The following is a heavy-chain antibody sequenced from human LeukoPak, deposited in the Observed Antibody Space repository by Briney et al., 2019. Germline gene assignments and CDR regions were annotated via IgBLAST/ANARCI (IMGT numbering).Heavy chain of an antibody. J-gene: IGHJ4*02. CDR2: ISGSGGST. Sequence: PGGSLRLSCAASGVTFSSYAMSWVRQAPGKGLEWVSAISGSGGSTYYADSVKGRFTISRDNSKNTLYLQMNSLRAEDTAVYYCAKYVSYYDSSGYFDYWGQGTLVTVSS. CDR1: GVTFSSYA. V-gene: IGHV3-23*01. CDR3: AKYVSYYDSSGYFDY. D-gene: IGHD3-22*01.